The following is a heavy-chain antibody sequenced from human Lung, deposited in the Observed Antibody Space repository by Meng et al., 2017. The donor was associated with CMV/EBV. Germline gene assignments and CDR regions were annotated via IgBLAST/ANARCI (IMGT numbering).Heavy chain of an antibody. CDR3: ARGSTSVTMIVVVITAASLADDS. Sequence: SETLSLXCAVYGGSFSGYDWSWIRQSPGKGLEWIGEINHRGSTNYNPSLKSRLTISVDTSKNQFSLKLNSVTAADTAVYYCARGSTSVTMIVVVITAASLADDSWXQGTLVTVSS. V-gene: IGHV4-34*01. J-gene: IGHJ4*02. CDR2: INHRGST. D-gene: IGHD3-22*01. CDR1: GGSFSGYD.